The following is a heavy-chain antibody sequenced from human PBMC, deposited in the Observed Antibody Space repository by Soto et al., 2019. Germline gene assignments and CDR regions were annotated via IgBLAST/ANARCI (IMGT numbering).Heavy chain of an antibody. CDR1: GFTFSSYA. D-gene: IGHD3-10*01. CDR2: ISGSGGST. J-gene: IGHJ6*02. Sequence: GGSLRLSCAASGFTFSSYAMSWVRQAPGKGLEWVSAISGSGGSTYYADSVKGRFTISRDDSKNTLYLQMNSLRAEDTAVYYCAKDLLGFGEFHYGMDVWGQGTTVTVSS. V-gene: IGHV3-23*01. CDR3: AKDLLGFGEFHYGMDV.